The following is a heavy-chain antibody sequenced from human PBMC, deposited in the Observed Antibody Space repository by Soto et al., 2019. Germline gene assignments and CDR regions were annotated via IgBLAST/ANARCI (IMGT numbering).Heavy chain of an antibody. CDR3: ARGGTQSRYYYGMDG. Sequence: PGGSLRLSCAASGFTLSSSAMHWVRQAPGKGLEWVAVISYDGSNKYYADSVKGRFTISRDNSKNTLYLQMNSLRAEDTAVYYCARGGTQSRYYYGMDGWGQGTKGTVAS. D-gene: IGHD1-26*01. CDR2: ISYDGSNK. V-gene: IGHV3-30-3*01. CDR1: GFTLSSSA. J-gene: IGHJ6*01.